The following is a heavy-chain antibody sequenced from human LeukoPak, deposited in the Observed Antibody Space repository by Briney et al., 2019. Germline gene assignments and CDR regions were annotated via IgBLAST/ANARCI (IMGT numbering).Heavy chain of an antibody. V-gene: IGHV1-46*01. CDR2: IHPSGDST. D-gene: IGHD2-21*02. J-gene: IGHJ4*02. Sequence: ASVKVSCKASGYTFTSYDMHWVRQAPGQGLEWMGLIHPSGDSTSYAQKFQGRVTMTRDTSTSTVYMELSSLRSEDTAVYYCASVLYCGADCYSGRYFFDYWGQGTLVTVSS. CDR3: ASVLYCGADCYSGRYFFDY. CDR1: GYTFTSYD.